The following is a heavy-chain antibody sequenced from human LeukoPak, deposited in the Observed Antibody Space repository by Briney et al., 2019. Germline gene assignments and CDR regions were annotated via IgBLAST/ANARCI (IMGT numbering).Heavy chain of an antibody. Sequence: SETLSLTCTVSGYSISSGYYWGWIRQPPEKGLEWIGSIYYSGSIYSNPSLKSRVSISVDTSKNQFSLKLSSVTAADTAVYYCARAYYYDSSGYYPGAFDIWGQGTLVTVSS. CDR1: GYSISSGYY. J-gene: IGHJ3*02. CDR3: ARAYYYDSSGYYPGAFDI. CDR2: IYYSGSI. V-gene: IGHV4-38-2*02. D-gene: IGHD3-22*01.